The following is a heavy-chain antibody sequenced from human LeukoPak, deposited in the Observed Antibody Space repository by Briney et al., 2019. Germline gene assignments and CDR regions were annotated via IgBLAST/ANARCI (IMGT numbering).Heavy chain of an antibody. D-gene: IGHD6-13*01. CDR3: ARASIAAAGVDY. V-gene: IGHV3-74*01. J-gene: IGHJ4*02. Sequence: QPGGSLRLSCAASGFTFSSHWMHWVRQAPGKGLVWVSRINSDGSSTSYADSVKGRFTISRDNAKNTLYLQMNSLRAEDTAVYYCARASIAAAGVDYWGQGTLVTVSS. CDR2: INSDGSST. CDR1: GFTFSSHW.